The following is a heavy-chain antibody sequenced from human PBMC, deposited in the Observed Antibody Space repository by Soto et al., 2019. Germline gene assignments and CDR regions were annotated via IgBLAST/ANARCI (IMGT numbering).Heavy chain of an antibody. J-gene: IGHJ6*02. CDR2: IIPIFGTA. CDR3: AREWGYCSGGSCYPGRDYYYYGMDV. V-gene: IGHV1-69*13. D-gene: IGHD2-15*01. CDR1: GGTFSSYA. Sequence: ASVKVSCKASGGTFSSYAISWVLQAPGQGLEWMGGIIPIFGTANYAQKFQGRVTITADESTSTAYMELSSLRSEDTAVYYCAREWGYCSGGSCYPGRDYYYYGMDVWGQGTTVTVSS.